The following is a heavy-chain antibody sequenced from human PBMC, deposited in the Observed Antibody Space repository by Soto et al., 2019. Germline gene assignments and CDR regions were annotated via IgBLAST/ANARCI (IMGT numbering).Heavy chain of an antibody. CDR3: ARGSTDSYPGSRIFDF. CDR2: ITDTGGDA. V-gene: IGHV3-23*01. Sequence: PGGSPRLSCVASGLTFGGRAMSWVRQAPGEGLQWVSTITDTGGDAKYADSVRGRFVISRDNSKKTLYLQMTSLTAEDSAMYFCARGSTDSYPGSRIFDFWGRGTLVTVSS. J-gene: IGHJ4*02. D-gene: IGHD3-10*01. CDR1: GLTFGGRA.